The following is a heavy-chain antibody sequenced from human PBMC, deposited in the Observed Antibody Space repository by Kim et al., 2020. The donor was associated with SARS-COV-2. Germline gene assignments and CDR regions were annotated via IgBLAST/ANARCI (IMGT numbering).Heavy chain of an antibody. CDR1: GTSISSTNW. J-gene: IGHJ4*02. V-gene: IGHV4-4*02. Sequence: SETLSLTCGVSGTSISSTNWWTWVRQSPGKGLEWIGVIYHSGSTNYNPSLKSRITISVDKSKNQFSLNLASVTAADTAVYYCARDTRGRLDLNLKIRGYYFDNSGQGTLVTVSS. D-gene: IGHD1-7*01. CDR3: ARDTRGRLDLNLKIRGYYFDN. CDR2: IYHSGST.